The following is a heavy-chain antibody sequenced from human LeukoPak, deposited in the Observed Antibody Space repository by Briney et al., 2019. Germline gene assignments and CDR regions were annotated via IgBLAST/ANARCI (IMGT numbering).Heavy chain of an antibody. V-gene: IGHV3-33*01. CDR3: AREAWDLTGRAPVI. D-gene: IGHD1-14*01. J-gene: IGHJ4*01. CDR1: GFTFSSYG. Sequence: QPGRSLRLSCAASGFTFSSYGMHWVRQAPGKGLEWAATIRYDGTEKHYAEFLTGRFTVSRDNSKNTLYLETNSLRVEDTAVYYCAREAWDLTGRAPVIWGQGTRVTVSS. CDR2: IRYDGTEK.